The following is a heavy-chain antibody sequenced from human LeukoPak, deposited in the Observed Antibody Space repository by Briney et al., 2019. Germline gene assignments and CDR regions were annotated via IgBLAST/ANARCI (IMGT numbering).Heavy chain of an antibody. J-gene: IGHJ6*02. CDR3: ARDSPYYYYYGMDV. V-gene: IGHV3-66*01. Sequence: GGSLRLSCAASGLTVSANYMRWVRQAPGKGLEWVSAIHSGGITDYADSVRGRFTISRDNSKNTLYLQMNSLRVDDTAVYYCARDSPYYYYYGMDVWGQGTTVTVSS. CDR1: GLTVSANY. CDR2: IHSGGIT.